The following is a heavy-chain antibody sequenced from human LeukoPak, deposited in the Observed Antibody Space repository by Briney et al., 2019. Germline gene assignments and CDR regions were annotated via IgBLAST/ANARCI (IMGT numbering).Heavy chain of an antibody. CDR3: ARAPPVGEDYYYYYYMDV. J-gene: IGHJ6*03. CDR2: IYYSGST. D-gene: IGHD3-3*01. CDR1: GGSISSYY. Sequence: PSETLSLTCTVSGGSISSYYWSWIRQPPGKGLEWIGYIYYSGSTNYNPSLKSRVTISVDTSKNQFSLKPSSVTAADTAVYYCARAPPVGEDYYYYYYMDVWGKGTTVTVSS. V-gene: IGHV4-59*01.